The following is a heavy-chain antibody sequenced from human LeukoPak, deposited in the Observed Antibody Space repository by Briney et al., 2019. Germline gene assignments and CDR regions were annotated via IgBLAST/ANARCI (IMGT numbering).Heavy chain of an antibody. D-gene: IGHD6-19*01. V-gene: IGHV3-48*04. Sequence: PGGSLRLSCAASGFTFSSYGMNWVRQAPGKGLEWVSYITTSSGTIYYADSVKGRFTVSRDNAKNSLYLQMNSLRAEDTAVYYCATTSSWYAFDIWGQGTMVTVSS. CDR1: GFTFSSYG. J-gene: IGHJ3*02. CDR2: ITTSSGTI. CDR3: ATTSSWYAFDI.